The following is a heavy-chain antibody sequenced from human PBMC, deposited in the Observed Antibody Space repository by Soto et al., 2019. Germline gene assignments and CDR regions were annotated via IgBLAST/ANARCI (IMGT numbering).Heavy chain of an antibody. V-gene: IGHV3-23*01. CDR3: AKDVLRFLEWLYDAFDI. Sequence: PGGSLRLSCAASGFTFSSEAMSWVRQAPGKGLEWVSAISGSGGSTYYADSVKGRFTISRDNSKNTLYLQMNSLRAEDTAVYYCAKDVLRFLEWLYDAFDIWGQGTMVTVSS. CDR1: GFTFSSEA. CDR2: ISGSGGST. D-gene: IGHD3-3*01. J-gene: IGHJ3*02.